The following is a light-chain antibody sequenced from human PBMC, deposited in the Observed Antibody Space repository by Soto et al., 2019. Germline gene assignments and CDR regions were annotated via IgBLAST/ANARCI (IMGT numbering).Light chain of an antibody. CDR2: AAS. CDR3: QQTHSIPQPS. CDR1: QSIGRN. Sequence: DIQMTQSSSSLSASVGNRVSITCRASQSIGRNLNWYQQKPGKPPKLLIYAASNLPSGVPSRFSGSGSGTDFTLTISSLQPEDFATYYCQQTHSIPQPSFGGGTKVEIK. V-gene: IGKV1-39*01. J-gene: IGKJ4*01.